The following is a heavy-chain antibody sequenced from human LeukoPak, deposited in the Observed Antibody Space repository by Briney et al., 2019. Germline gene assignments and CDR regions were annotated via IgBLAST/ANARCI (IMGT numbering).Heavy chain of an antibody. D-gene: IGHD1-26*01. CDR3: ARVVGATYYYYYYYMDV. J-gene: IGHJ6*03. CDR2: IYYSGST. V-gene: IGHV4-59*12. Sequence: SETLSLTCTVSGGSISSYYWSWIRQPPGKGLEWIGYIYYSGSTNYNPSLKSRVTISVDTSKNQFSLKLSSVTAADTAVYYCARVVGATYYYYYYYMDVWGKGTTVTVSS. CDR1: GGSISSYY.